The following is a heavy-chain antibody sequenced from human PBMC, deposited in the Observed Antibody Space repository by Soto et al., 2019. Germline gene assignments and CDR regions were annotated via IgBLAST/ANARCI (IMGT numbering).Heavy chain of an antibody. CDR1: GISITSSY. CDR3: ARGRHWFGP. Sequence: SETLSLTCTVSGISITSSYWNWFRQSTGKGLEWIGKISDRGDINYNRPLESRVAISTDTSKNQVSLTLTAVNAADTAVYFCARGRHWFGPWGQGTLVTVSS. J-gene: IGHJ5*02. V-gene: IGHV4-59*08. CDR2: ISDRGDI.